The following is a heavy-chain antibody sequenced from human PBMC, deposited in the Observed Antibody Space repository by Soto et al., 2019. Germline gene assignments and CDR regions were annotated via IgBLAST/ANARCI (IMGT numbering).Heavy chain of an antibody. CDR3: ARDLRYYASSGYYLGPGWFDY. V-gene: IGHV1-69*12. J-gene: IGHJ4*02. CDR1: GGTFSSYA. Sequence: VQLVQSGAEVKKPGSSVKVSCKASGGTFSSYAISWVRQAPGQGLEWMGGIIPIFGTANYAQKFQGRVPITADESTSTDYVEVSSLSAADTAVYYCARDLRYYASSGYYLGPGWFDYWGQGTLVTVSS. CDR2: IIPIFGTA. D-gene: IGHD3-22*01.